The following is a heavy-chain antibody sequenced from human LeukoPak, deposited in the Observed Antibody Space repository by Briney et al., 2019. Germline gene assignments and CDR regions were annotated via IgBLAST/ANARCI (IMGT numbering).Heavy chain of an antibody. CDR2: IYYSGST. D-gene: IGHD6-19*01. Sequence: SEALSLTCTVSGGSISSYYWNWIRQPPGKGLEWIGYIYYSGSTNYNPSLKSRVTISVDTSKNQFSLKLSSVTAADTAVYYCARGGWYPESFQHWGQGALVTVSS. CDR3: ARGGWYPESFQH. J-gene: IGHJ1*01. V-gene: IGHV4-59*01. CDR1: GGSISSYY.